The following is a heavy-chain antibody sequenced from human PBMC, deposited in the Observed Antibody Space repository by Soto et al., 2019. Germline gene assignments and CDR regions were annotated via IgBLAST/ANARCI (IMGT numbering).Heavy chain of an antibody. V-gene: IGHV3-15*01. CDR2: IKSKTDGGTA. D-gene: IGHD3-9*01. CDR3: TTGIYYDILTGYHNVAY. Sequence: GGSLRLSCVASGFNLSHPWMTWVRQAAGKGLEWVGRIKSKTDGGTADYAAPVKGRATISRDDLKNPVYLQMNSLKTEDTAVYYCTTGIYYDILTGYHNVAYWGQGALVTVSS. J-gene: IGHJ4*02. CDR1: GFNLSHPW.